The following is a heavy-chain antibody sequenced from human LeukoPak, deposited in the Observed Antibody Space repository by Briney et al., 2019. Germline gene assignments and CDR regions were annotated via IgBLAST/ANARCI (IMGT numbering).Heavy chain of an antibody. CDR2: IKQDGSEK. J-gene: IGHJ4*02. CDR1: GFTFSSYW. D-gene: IGHD6-19*01. CDR3: ARQLYSSGWYAPFDY. V-gene: IGHV3-7*01. Sequence: GGSLRLSCAASGFTFSSYWMTWVRQAPGKGLEWVANIKQDGSEKYYVDSVKGRFTISRDNAKNSLYLQMNSLRAEDTAVYYCARQLYSSGWYAPFDYWGQGTLVTVSS.